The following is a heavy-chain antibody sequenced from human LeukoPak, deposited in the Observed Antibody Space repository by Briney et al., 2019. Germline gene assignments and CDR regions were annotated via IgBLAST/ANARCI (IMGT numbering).Heavy chain of an antibody. J-gene: IGHJ4*02. CDR2: INPNSGGT. CDR1: GYTFTGYY. D-gene: IGHD3-10*01. CDR3: ARGWSYYGSGSYYIDPHFDY. V-gene: IGHV1-2*02. Sequence: ASVKVSCKASGYTFTGYYMHWVRQAPGQGLEWTGWINPNSGGTNYAQKFQGRVTMTRDTSISTAYMELSRLRSDDTAVYYCARGWSYYGSGSYYIDPHFDYWGQGTLVTVSS.